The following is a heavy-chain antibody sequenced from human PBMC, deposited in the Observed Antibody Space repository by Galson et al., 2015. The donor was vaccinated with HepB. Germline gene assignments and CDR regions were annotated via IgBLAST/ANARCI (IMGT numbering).Heavy chain of an antibody. D-gene: IGHD3-9*01. CDR1: GGSISSGGYY. CDR3: ARLLGYYDILTGNYPKAWFDP. V-gene: IGHV4-31*03. J-gene: IGHJ5*02. CDR2: IYYSGST. Sequence: TLSLTCTVSGGSISSGGYYWSWIRQHPGKGLEWIGYIYYSGSTYYNPSLKSRVTISVDTSKNQFSLKLSSVTAADTAVYYCARLLGYYDILTGNYPKAWFDPWGQGTLVTVSS.